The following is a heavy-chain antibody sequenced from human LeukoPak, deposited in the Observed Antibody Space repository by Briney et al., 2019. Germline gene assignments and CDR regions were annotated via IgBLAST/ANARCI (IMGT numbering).Heavy chain of an antibody. D-gene: IGHD5-12*01. CDR3: ARDASGYARNY. CDR2: ISAYNGNT. Sequence: ASVKVSCKASGYTFTSFGISWVRQAPGQGLEWMGWISAYNGNTKYAQKLQDRVTMTTDTSTSTAYMELRSLISDDTAMYYCARDASGYARNYWGQGTLVTVSS. J-gene: IGHJ4*02. V-gene: IGHV1-18*04. CDR1: GYTFTSFG.